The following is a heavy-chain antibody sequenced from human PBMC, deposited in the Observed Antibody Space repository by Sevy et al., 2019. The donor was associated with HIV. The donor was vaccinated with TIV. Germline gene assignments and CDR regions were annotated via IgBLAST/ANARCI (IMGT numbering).Heavy chain of an antibody. V-gene: IGHV1-24*01. D-gene: IGHD3-22*01. J-gene: IGHJ4*02. CDR3: AAAREYYEDSSGYLDY. CDR1: GYTLTKLS. CDR2: FDPEDGET. Sequence: ASVKVSCKVSGYTLTKLSMHWVRQAPGKGLEWMERFDPEDGETIFAQKFQGRVTMTEDTSADIAYMELSSLRSEDTAVYCYAAAREYYEDSSGYLDYWGQGTLVTVSS.